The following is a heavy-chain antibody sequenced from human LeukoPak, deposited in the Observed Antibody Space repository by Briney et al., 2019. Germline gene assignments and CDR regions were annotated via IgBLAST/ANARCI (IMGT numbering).Heavy chain of an antibody. D-gene: IGHD3-9*01. V-gene: IGHV3-23*01. CDR3: AKEMTGPYYYYYYMDV. Sequence: TGGSLRLSCAASGFTFSSYGMSWVRQAPGKGLEWVSATSGSGGSTYYADSVKGRFTISRDNSKNTLYLQMNSLRAEDTAVYYCAKEMTGPYYYYYYMDVWGKGTTVTISS. J-gene: IGHJ6*03. CDR2: TSGSGGST. CDR1: GFTFSSYG.